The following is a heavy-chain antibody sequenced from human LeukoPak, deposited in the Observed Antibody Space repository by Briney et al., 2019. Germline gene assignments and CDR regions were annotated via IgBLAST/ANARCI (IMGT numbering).Heavy chain of an antibody. Sequence: SETLSLTCAVSGYSISSGYYWGWIRQPPGKGLEWIGSIYHSGSTYSNPSLKSRVTMSVDTSKNQFSLKLSSVTAADTAVYYCARASGLGGSFSGAWGAIFDYWGQGTLVTVSA. CDR1: GYSISSGYY. CDR2: IYHSGST. J-gene: IGHJ4*02. D-gene: IGHD1-26*01. CDR3: ARASGLGGSFSGAWGAIFDY. V-gene: IGHV4-38-2*01.